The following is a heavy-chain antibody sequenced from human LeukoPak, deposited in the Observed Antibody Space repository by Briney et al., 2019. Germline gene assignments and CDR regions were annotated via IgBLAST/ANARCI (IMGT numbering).Heavy chain of an antibody. V-gene: IGHV4-39*07. CDR1: GGSISSSSYY. CDR2: IYYSGST. CDR3: ARLALAPSWGFYGDYEGGGAFDY. Sequence: PSETLSPTCTVSGGSISSSSYYWGWIRQPPGKGLEWIGSIYYSGSTYYNPSLKSRVTISVDTSKNQFSLKLSSVTAADTAVYYCARLALAPSWGFYGDYEGGGAFDYWGQGTLVTVSS. D-gene: IGHD4-17*01. J-gene: IGHJ4*02.